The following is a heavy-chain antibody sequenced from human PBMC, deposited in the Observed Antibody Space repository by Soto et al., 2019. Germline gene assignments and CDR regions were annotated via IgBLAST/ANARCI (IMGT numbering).Heavy chain of an antibody. CDR1: GFTFSSYA. Sequence: PGGSLRLSCAASGFTFSSYAMSWVRQAPGKGLEWVSAISGSGGSTYYADSVKGRFTISRDNSKNTLYLQMNSLRAEDTAVYYCAKDMVYSSSWSYFDYWGQGTLVTVSS. CDR3: AKDMVYSSSWSYFDY. D-gene: IGHD6-13*01. J-gene: IGHJ4*02. CDR2: ISGSGGST. V-gene: IGHV3-23*01.